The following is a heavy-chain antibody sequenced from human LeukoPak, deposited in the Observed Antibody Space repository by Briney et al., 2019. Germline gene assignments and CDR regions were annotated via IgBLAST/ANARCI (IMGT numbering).Heavy chain of an antibody. D-gene: IGHD3-22*01. CDR1: GFTFSSYW. Sequence: GGSLRLSCAASGFTFSSYWMSWVRQAPGKGLEWVSAISGSGGSTYYADSVKGRFTISRDNSKNTLYLQMNSLRAEDTAVYYCAKATYYYDSSGYPISKYYFDYWGQGTLVTVSS. CDR3: AKATYYYDSSGYPISKYYFDY. V-gene: IGHV3-23*01. J-gene: IGHJ4*02. CDR2: ISGSGGST.